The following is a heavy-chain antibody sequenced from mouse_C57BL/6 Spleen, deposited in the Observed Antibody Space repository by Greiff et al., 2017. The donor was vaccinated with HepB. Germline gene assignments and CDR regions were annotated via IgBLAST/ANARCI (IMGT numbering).Heavy chain of an antibody. V-gene: IGHV1-55*01. CDR2: IYPGSGST. CDR1: GYTFTSYW. D-gene: IGHD1-1*01. Sequence: QVQLQQPGAELVKPGASVKMSCKASGYTFTSYWITWVKQRPGQGLEWIGDIYPGSGSTNYNEKFKSKATLTVDTSSSTAYMQLSSLTSEDSAVYYCARDYYGSSFYYYAMDYWGQGTSVTVSS. CDR3: ARDYYGSSFYYYAMDY. J-gene: IGHJ4*01.